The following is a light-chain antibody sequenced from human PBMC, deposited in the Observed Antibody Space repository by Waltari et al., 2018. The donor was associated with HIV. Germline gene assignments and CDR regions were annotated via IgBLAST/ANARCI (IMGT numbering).Light chain of an antibody. CDR3: QQSHYLWT. J-gene: IGKJ1*01. Sequence: DIHMTQSPVSLSAYIGGIVTITCQASHDIKNHLNWYHQRPGKAPKVVIYDATTLETGVPSRFSGGGSGTDFSLTISSLQPEDTGFYYCQQSHYLWTFGQGTYVDI. CDR1: HDIKNH. CDR2: DAT. V-gene: IGKV1-33*01.